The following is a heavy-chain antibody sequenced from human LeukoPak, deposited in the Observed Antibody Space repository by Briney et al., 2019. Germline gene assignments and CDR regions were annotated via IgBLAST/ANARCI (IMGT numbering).Heavy chain of an antibody. J-gene: IGHJ4*02. V-gene: IGHV3-7*03. D-gene: IGHD2/OR15-2a*01. Sequence: GGSLRLSCAASGFTFNTYWMSWVRQAPGKGLEWVAIVSRDGSDMIYLDSVKGRFTISRDNAENSLFLQMNNLRVEDAAVYYCARDIRQPGDFLYFDYWGQGIQVTVSS. CDR1: GFTFNTYW. CDR2: VSRDGSDM. CDR3: ARDIRQPGDFLYFDY.